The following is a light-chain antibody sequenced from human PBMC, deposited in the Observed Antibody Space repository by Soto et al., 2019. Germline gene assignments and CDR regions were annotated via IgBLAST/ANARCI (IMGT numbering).Light chain of an antibody. CDR1: SSDVGGYNF. CDR2: DVN. J-gene: IGLJ3*02. CDR3: CSYAGSYTSKM. V-gene: IGLV2-11*01. Sequence: QSALTQPRSVSGSPGQSVTISCTGTSSDVGGYNFVSWYQHHPGRAPKLMIYDVNKRPSGVPDRFSGSKSGNTASLTISGLQAEDEADYYCCSYAGSYTSKMFGGGTKVTVL.